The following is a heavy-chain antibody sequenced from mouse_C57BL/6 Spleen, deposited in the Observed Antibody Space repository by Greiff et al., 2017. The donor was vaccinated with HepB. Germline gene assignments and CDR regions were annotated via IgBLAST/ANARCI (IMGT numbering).Heavy chain of an antibody. J-gene: IGHJ1*01. D-gene: IGHD3-3*01. CDR1: GYAFTNYL. CDR3: AGWTDNGHRYIDD. V-gene: IGHV1-54*01. Sequence: QVQLQQPGAELVRPGTSVKLSCKASGYAFTNYLIEWVKQRPGQGLEWIGVINPGSGGTNYNEKFKGKATLTADKSSSTAYMQLSSLTSEDDAVYYCAGWTDNGHRYIDDWGQGTTVTVSS. CDR2: INPGSGGT.